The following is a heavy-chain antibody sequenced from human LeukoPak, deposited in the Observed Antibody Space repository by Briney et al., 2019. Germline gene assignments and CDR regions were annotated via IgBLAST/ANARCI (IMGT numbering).Heavy chain of an antibody. D-gene: IGHD3-22*01. CDR1: GFTFSSYA. V-gene: IGHV3-23*01. CDR3: AKAGYYDSSGPTTGFRY. J-gene: IGHJ4*02. Sequence: GGSLRLSCAASGFTFSSYAMSWVRQAPGKGLEWVSAIGGSGGSTYYADSVKGRFTISRDNSKNTLYLQMNSLRAEDTAVYYCAKAGYYDSSGPTTGFRYWGQGTLVTVSS. CDR2: IGGSGGST.